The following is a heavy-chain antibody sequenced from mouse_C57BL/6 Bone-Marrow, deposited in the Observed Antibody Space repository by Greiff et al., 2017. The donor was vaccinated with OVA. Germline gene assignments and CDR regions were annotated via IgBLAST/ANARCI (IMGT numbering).Heavy chain of an antibody. J-gene: IGHJ3*01. CDR3: AREISLYYYGSSYWFAY. Sequence: DVHLVESGPELVKPGASVKISCKASGYSFTGYYMHWVKQSSEKSLEWIGEINPSTGGTSYNQKFKGKATLTVDNSSSTAYMQLKSLTSEDSAVYYCAREISLYYYGSSYWFAYWGQGTLVTVSA. V-gene: IGHV1-43*01. D-gene: IGHD1-1*01. CDR2: INPSTGGT. CDR1: GYSFTGYY.